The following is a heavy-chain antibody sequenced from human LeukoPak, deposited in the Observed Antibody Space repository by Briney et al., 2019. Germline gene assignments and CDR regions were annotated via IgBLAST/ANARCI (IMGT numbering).Heavy chain of an antibody. CDR3: ARDCSSTSCYWYYYGMDV. J-gene: IGHJ6*02. V-gene: IGHV1-69*02. CDR2: IIPILGIA. Sequence: ASVKVSCKASGGTFSSYTISWVRQAPGQGLEWMGRIIPILGIANYAQKFQGRVTITADKSTSTAYMELSSLRSEDTAVHYCARDCSSTSCYWYYYGMDVWGQGTTVTVSS. CDR1: GGTFSSYT. D-gene: IGHD2-2*01.